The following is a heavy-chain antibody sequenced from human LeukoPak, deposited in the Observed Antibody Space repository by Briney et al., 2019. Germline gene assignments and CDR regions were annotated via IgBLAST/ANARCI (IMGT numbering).Heavy chain of an antibody. J-gene: IGHJ4*02. CDR3: ARVMYYYHSSGSIAVYYFDY. V-gene: IGHV3-74*01. CDR2: INSDGSTT. Sequence: GGSLRLSCAASGFTFSSHWMHWVRQAPGKGLVWVSRINSDGSTTNYADSVKGRFTISRDNAKNTLYLQMNSLRAEDTAVYYCARVMYYYHSSGSIAVYYFDYWGQGTLVTVSS. D-gene: IGHD3-22*01. CDR1: GFTFSSHW.